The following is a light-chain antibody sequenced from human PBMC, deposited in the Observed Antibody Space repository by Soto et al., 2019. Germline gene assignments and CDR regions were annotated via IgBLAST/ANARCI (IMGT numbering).Light chain of an antibody. Sequence: DIQMTQSPSTLSASVGDRVTITCRASQSISNRLAWYQQKPGKAPKVLIYDASNLESGGPSRFSASGSGTEFILTISSLQPDDFATYYCQHYGGMWAFGQGTKVEVK. CDR3: QHYGGMWA. CDR2: DAS. CDR1: QSISNR. J-gene: IGKJ1*01. V-gene: IGKV1-5*01.